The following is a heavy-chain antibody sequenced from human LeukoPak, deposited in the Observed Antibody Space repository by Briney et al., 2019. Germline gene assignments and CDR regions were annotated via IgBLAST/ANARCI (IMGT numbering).Heavy chain of an antibody. CDR1: GYTFTSYG. CDR3: ARVPQWGFRESYFDY. J-gene: IGHJ4*02. V-gene: IGHV1-18*01. CDR2: ISAYNGNT. Sequence: ASVKVSCKASGYTFTSYGISWVRQAPGQGLEWMGWISAYNGNTNYAQKLQGRVTMTTDTSTSTAYMELRSLRSDDTAVYYCARVPQWGFRESYFDYWGQGTLVTVSS. D-gene: IGHD3-10*01.